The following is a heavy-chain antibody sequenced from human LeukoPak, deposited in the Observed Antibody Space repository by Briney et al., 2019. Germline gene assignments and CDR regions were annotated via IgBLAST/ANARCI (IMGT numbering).Heavy chain of an antibody. Sequence: GGSLRLSCAASGFTFSSYAMSWVRQAPGKGLEWVSAISGSGGSTYYADSVKGRFTISRDNSKNTLYLQMNSLRAEDTAVYYCAKAVIRYYYYYGMDVWGQGTTATVSS. CDR3: AKAVIRYYYYYGMDV. CDR2: ISGSGGST. D-gene: IGHD3-3*02. V-gene: IGHV3-23*01. J-gene: IGHJ6*02. CDR1: GFTFSSYA.